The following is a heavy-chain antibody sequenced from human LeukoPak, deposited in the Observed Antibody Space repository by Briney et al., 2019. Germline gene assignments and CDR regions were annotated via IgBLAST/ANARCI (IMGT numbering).Heavy chain of an antibody. J-gene: IGHJ4*02. D-gene: IGHD3-10*01. CDR3: ARWILYSSGSYSDY. CDR2: MHYSGST. V-gene: IGHV4-61*01. Sequence: SETLSLTCTVSGGPVSSGSYSWSWIRQPPGKGLEWIGYMHYSGSTNYNPSLKSRVTISVDTSKNQFSLKLSSVTAADTAVYYCARWILYSSGSYSDYWGQGTLVTVSS. CDR1: GGPVSSGSYS.